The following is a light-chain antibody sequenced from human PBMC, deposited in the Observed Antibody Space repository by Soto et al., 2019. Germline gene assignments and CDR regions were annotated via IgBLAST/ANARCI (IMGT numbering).Light chain of an antibody. Sequence: QSVLTQPASVSGSPGQSIAISCTGTSSDVGSYNYVSWYQQHPGKAPKLMIYGVDNRPSGVSNRFSGSKSGNTASLTISGLQAEDEAGYYCTSLTTSDSWVFGGGTKLTVL. CDR1: SSDVGSYNY. CDR2: GVD. J-gene: IGLJ3*02. V-gene: IGLV2-14*01. CDR3: TSLTTSDSWV.